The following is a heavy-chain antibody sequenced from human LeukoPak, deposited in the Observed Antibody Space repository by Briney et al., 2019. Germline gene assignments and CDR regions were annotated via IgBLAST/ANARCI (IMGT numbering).Heavy chain of an antibody. J-gene: IGHJ6*03. Sequence: GASVKVSCKASGYTFTDYGISWVRQAPGEGLGWMGWISVYNGHTNYAQKFQGRVTMTTDPSTSTAYMELRSLRSDDTAVYYCARGQQWLVQGRYYYYYMDVWGKGTTVTVSS. CDR2: ISVYNGHT. CDR3: ARGQQWLVQGRYYYYYMDV. D-gene: IGHD6-19*01. CDR1: GYTFTDYG. V-gene: IGHV1-18*01.